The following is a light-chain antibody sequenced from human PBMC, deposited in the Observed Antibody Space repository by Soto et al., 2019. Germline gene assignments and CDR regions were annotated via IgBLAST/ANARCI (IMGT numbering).Light chain of an antibody. J-gene: IGLJ3*02. CDR1: SSDVGGYNY. CDR2: DVS. Sequence: QSVLTQPRSVSGSPGQSVTISCTGTSSDVGGYNYVSWYQEHPGRAPKLMIYDVSIRPLGVPDRFSGSKSGNTASLTISGLLAEDEADYYCCSFASDSPLVFGGGT. V-gene: IGLV2-11*01. CDR3: CSFASDSPLV.